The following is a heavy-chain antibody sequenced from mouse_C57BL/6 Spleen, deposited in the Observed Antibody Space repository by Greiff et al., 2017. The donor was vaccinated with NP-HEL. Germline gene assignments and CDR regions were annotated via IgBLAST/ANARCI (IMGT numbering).Heavy chain of an antibody. CDR3: ATIYDGYYDYAMDY. D-gene: IGHD2-3*01. CDR2: ISSGSSTI. J-gene: IGHJ4*01. Sequence: VQLKESGGGLVKPGGSLKLSCAASGFTFSDYGMHWVRQAPEKGLEWVAYISSGSSTIYYADTVKGRFTISRDNAKNTLFLQMTSLRSEDTAMYYCATIYDGYYDYAMDYWGQGTSVTVSS. CDR1: GFTFSDYG. V-gene: IGHV5-17*01.